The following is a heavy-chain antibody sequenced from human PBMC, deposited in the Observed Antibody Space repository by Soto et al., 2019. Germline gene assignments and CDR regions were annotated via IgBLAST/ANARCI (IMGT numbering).Heavy chain of an antibody. J-gene: IGHJ6*02. D-gene: IGHD3-3*01. CDR1: GFTFSSYG. CDR3: ARGRFLEWLLHGMDV. Sequence: PGGSLRLSCAASGFTFSSYGMHWVRQATGKGLEWVSAIGTAGDTYYPGSVKGRFTISRENAKNSLYLQMNSLRAGDTAVYYCARGRFLEWLLHGMDVWGQGTTVTVS. V-gene: IGHV3-13*01. CDR2: IGTAGDT.